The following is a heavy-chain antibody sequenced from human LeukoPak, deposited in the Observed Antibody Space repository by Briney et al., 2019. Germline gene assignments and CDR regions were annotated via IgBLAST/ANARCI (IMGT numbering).Heavy chain of an antibody. CDR2: ISYDGSNK. D-gene: IGHD3-10*02. J-gene: IGHJ6*04. CDR1: GFTFSTYA. V-gene: IGHV3-30*04. CDR3: AELGITMIGGV. Sequence: GGSLRLSCAASGFTFSTYAIHWVRQAPGKGLEWVALISYDGSNKYYADSVEGRFTISRDNAKNSLYLQMNSLRAEDTAVYYCAELGITMIGGVWGKGTTVTISS.